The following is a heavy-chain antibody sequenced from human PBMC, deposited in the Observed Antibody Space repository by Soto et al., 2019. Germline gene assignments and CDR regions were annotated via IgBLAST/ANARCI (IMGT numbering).Heavy chain of an antibody. D-gene: IGHD6-13*01. CDR3: ARGSSSWWNYYYGMDV. Sequence: GASVKVSCKASGRTFTAHFMHWLRQAPGQGLEWLGWINPNSGGTNYAQKFQGRVTMTRDTSISTAYMELSRLRSDDTAVYYCARGSSSWWNYYYGMDVWGQGTTVTVSS. CDR1: GRTFTAHF. CDR2: INPNSGGT. J-gene: IGHJ6*02. V-gene: IGHV1-2*02.